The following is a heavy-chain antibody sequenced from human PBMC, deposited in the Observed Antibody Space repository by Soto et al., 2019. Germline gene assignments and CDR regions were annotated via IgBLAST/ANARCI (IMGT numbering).Heavy chain of an antibody. V-gene: IGHV4-34*01. CDR3: ARSPTHFNYVWGNSTY. D-gene: IGHD3-16*01. J-gene: IGHJ4*02. CDR1: AESFSGYS. Sequence: QVRLQQWGAGLLKPSETLSLTCAVFAESFSGYSWSWVRQPPGKGLEWIGEIAHSGSTNYNPFLKSRGTISVDTSKNQFSLKLRPVTAADTAVYYCARSPTHFNYVWGNSTYWGQGTLVTVSS. CDR2: IAHSGST.